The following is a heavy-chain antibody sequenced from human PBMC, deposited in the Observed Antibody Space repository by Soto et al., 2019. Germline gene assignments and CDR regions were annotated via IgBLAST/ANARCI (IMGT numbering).Heavy chain of an antibody. CDR2: IYYSGST. D-gene: IGHD3-16*02. CDR3: ERTVIGGFDY. J-gene: IGHJ4*02. V-gene: IGHV4-59*01. CDR1: GGSISNSY. Sequence: PSETQCHTWTFSGGSISNSYWRLIRQPPGKGLEWIGHIYYSGSTNYNPSLKSRVAISGDTSKNQFSLKLSSVTAADTAVYYCERTVIGGFDYWGQGTLVTVSS.